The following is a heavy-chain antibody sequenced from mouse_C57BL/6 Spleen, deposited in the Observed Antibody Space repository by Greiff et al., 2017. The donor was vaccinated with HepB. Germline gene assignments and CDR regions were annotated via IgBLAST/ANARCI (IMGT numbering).Heavy chain of an antibody. V-gene: IGHV1-69*01. CDR3: ARGTLSSSTYAMDY. D-gene: IGHD1-1*01. Sequence: QVQLQQPGAELVMPGASVKLSCKASGYTFTSYWMHWVKQRPGQGLEWIGEIDPSDSYTNYNQKFKGKSTLTVDKSSSTAYMQLSSLTSEDSAVYYCARGTLSSSTYAMDYWGQGTSVTVSS. J-gene: IGHJ4*01. CDR1: GYTFTSYW. CDR2: IDPSDSYT.